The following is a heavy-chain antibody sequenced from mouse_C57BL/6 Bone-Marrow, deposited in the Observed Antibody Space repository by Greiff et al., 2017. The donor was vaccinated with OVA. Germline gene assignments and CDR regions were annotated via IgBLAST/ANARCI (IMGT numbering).Heavy chain of an antibody. D-gene: IGHD2-1*01. V-gene: IGHV5-15*04. J-gene: IGHJ4*01. CDR3: ARHRGNYYAMDY. CDR1: GFTFSDYG. CDR2: ISNLAYSI. Sequence: GMLVESGGGLVQPGGSLKLSCAASGFTFSDYGMAWVRQAPRKGPEWVAFISNLAYSIYYADTVTGRFTISRENAKNTLYLEMSSLRSEDTAMYYCARHRGNYYAMDYWGQGTSVTVSS.